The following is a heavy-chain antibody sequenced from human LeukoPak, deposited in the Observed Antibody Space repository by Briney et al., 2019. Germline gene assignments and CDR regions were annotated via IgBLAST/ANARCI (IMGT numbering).Heavy chain of an antibody. CDR2: ISSSSSYI. J-gene: IGHJ3*02. V-gene: IGHV3-21*01. Sequence: GGSLRLSCAASGFTFSSYSMNWVRQAPGKGLEWVSSISSSSSYIYYADSVKGRFTISRDNAKNSLYLQMNSLRAEDTAVYYCAREGTLKIAAAADAFDIWGQGTMVTVSS. CDR1: GFTFSSYS. D-gene: IGHD6-13*01. CDR3: AREGTLKIAAAADAFDI.